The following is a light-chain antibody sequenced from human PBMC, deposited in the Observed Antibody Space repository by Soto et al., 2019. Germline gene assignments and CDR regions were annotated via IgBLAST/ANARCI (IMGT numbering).Light chain of an antibody. J-gene: IGLJ2*01. CDR2: GNS. Sequence: QPVLTQPPSGSGVPGQRVTISCTGSSSNIGAGYDVHWYQQLPGTAPKLLIYGNSNRPSGVPDRFSGSKSGTSASLAITGLQAEDEADYYCQSYDSSPPVVFGGGTQLTVL. V-gene: IGLV1-40*01. CDR1: SSNIGAGYD. CDR3: QSYDSSPPVV.